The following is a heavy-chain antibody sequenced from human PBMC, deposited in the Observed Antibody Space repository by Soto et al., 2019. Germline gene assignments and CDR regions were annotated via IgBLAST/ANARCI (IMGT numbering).Heavy chain of an antibody. CDR3: ARHHVRGRTIAGAAEF. V-gene: IGHV4-34*01. D-gene: IGHD1-26*01. J-gene: IGHJ4*02. CDR1: GKSLSGYY. Sequence: QVQLQQWGAGLLKPSGTLSLTCAVYGKSLSGYYWSWIRQPPGKALEWIGEINHSGNTNYNPSLKSRVTISVDTSKNQLFLNLSSVTAADTAMYYCARHHVRGRTIAGAAEFWGQGTLVTVSS. CDR2: INHSGNT.